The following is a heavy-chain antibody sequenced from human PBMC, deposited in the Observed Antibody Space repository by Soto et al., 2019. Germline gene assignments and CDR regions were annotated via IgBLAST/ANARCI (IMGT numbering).Heavy chain of an antibody. J-gene: IGHJ4*02. CDR1: GYTLTELS. CDR2: FDPEDGET. Sequence: GASVKVSCKVSGYTLTELSMHWVRQAPGKGLEWMGGFDPEDGETIYAQKFQGRVTMTEDTSTDTAYMELSSLRSEDTAVYYCATDQGYDSSGYYAVDYWGQGTLVTVSS. CDR3: ATDQGYDSSGYYAVDY. V-gene: IGHV1-24*01. D-gene: IGHD3-22*01.